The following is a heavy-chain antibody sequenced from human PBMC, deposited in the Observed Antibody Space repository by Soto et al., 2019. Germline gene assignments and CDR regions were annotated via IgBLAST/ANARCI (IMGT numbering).Heavy chain of an antibody. CDR2: INPNSGGT. J-gene: IGHJ4*02. V-gene: IGHV1-2*02. D-gene: IGHD1-26*01. Sequence: ASVKVSCKASGYTFTGYYMHWVRQAPGQGLEWMGWINPNSGGTNYAQKFQGRVTMTRDTSISTAYMELSRLRSDDTAVSYCATDTAPGATQIDYWGQGSLVTVSS. CDR1: GYTFTGYY. CDR3: ATDTAPGATQIDY.